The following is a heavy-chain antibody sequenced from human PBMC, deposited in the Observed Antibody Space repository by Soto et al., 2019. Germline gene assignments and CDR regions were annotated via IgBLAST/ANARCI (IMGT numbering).Heavy chain of an antibody. J-gene: IGHJ3*02. CDR2: ISSNGGST. Sequence: GESLKISCAASGFTFSSYAMHWVRQAPGKGLEYVSAISSNGGSTYYANSVKGRFTISRDNSKNTLYLQMGSLRAEDMAVYYCARRAGYAFDIWGQGTMVTVSS. V-gene: IGHV3-64*01. CDR3: ARRAGYAFDI. CDR1: GFTFSSYA.